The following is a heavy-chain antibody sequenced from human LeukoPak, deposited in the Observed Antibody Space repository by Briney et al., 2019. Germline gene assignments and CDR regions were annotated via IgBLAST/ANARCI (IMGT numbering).Heavy chain of an antibody. CDR3: AREDCSGGSCYSEYFQH. CDR2: ISAYNGNT. V-gene: IGHV1-18*01. D-gene: IGHD2-15*01. CDR1: GYTFTSYA. Sequence: GASVKVSCKASGYTFTSYAMHWVRQAPGQGLEWMGWISAYNGNTNYAQKLQGRVTMTTDTSTSTAYMELRSLRSDDTAVYYCAREDCSGGSCYSEYFQHWGQGTLVTVSS. J-gene: IGHJ1*01.